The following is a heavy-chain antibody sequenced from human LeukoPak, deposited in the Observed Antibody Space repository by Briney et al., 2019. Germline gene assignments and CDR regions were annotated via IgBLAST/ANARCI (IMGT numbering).Heavy chain of an antibody. CDR2: ISSSSSYI. D-gene: IGHD6-13*01. Sequence: GGSLRLSCAASGFTFSSYSMNWVRQAPGKGLEWVSSISSSSSYIYYADSVKARFTISRDNAKNSMYLQMNSLRAEDTAVYYCARVVARAADRWFDPWGQGTLVTVSS. CDR3: ARVVARAADRWFDP. V-gene: IGHV3-21*01. J-gene: IGHJ5*02. CDR1: GFTFSSYS.